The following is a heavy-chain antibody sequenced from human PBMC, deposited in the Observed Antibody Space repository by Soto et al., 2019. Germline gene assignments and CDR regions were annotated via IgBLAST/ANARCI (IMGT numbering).Heavy chain of an antibody. Sequence: GGSLRLSCAASGFTFSSYAMSWVRQAPGKGLEWVSAISGSSGSTYYADSVKGRFTISRDNSKNTLYLQMNSLRAEDTAVYYCAKDSSSWEEYYFDYWGQGTLVTVSS. CDR1: GFTFSSYA. D-gene: IGHD6-13*01. CDR2: ISGSSGST. CDR3: AKDSSSWEEYYFDY. V-gene: IGHV3-23*01. J-gene: IGHJ4*02.